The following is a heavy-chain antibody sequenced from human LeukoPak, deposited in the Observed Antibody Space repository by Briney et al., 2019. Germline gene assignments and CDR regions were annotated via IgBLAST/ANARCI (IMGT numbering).Heavy chain of an antibody. CDR3: TREREYSSYDY. CDR2: ISTDGGGT. J-gene: IGHJ4*02. V-gene: IGHV3-74*01. Sequence: PGGSLRLSCAASGFTFSSYWMHWVRQVPGKGLVWVSRISTDGGGTDYADSVKGRFTISRDNAKNTLRLQMNSLRVEDTAVYYCTREREYSSYDYWGQGTLVTVSS. CDR1: GFTFSSYW. D-gene: IGHD6-6*01.